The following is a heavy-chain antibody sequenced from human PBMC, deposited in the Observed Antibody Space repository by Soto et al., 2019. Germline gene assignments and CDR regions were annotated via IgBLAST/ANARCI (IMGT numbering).Heavy chain of an antibody. CDR1: GFTFSSYS. V-gene: IGHV3-21*01. CDR2: ISSSSSYI. J-gene: IGHJ6*03. CDR3: ARRISGAYYDFWSGYSPDPPYYMDV. D-gene: IGHD3-3*01. Sequence: GGSLRLSCAASGFTFSSYSMNWVRQAPGKGLEWVSSISSSSSYIYYADSVKGRFTISRDNAKNSLYLQMNSLRAEDTAVYYCARRISGAYYDFWSGYSPDPPYYMDVWGKGTTVTVSS.